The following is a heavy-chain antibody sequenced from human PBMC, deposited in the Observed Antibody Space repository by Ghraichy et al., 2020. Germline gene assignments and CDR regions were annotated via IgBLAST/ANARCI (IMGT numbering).Heavy chain of an antibody. Sequence: GGSLRLSCAASGFTFSSYAMHWVRQAPGKGLEWVAVISYDGSNKYYADSVKGRFTISRDNSKNTLYLQMNSLRAEDTAVYYCAGGNFDPWGQGTLVTVSS. D-gene: IGHD4-23*01. V-gene: IGHV3-30*04. CDR1: GFTFSSYA. CDR3: AGGNFDP. CDR2: ISYDGSNK. J-gene: IGHJ5*02.